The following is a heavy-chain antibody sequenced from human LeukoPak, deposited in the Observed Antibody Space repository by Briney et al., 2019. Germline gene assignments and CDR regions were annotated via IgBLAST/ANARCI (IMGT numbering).Heavy chain of an antibody. V-gene: IGHV3-21*01. CDR3: ARDFPLTTRSNFLPDY. D-gene: IGHD1-1*01. CDR2: ISSSSSYI. CDR1: GFTFSSYS. J-gene: IGHJ4*02. Sequence: GGSLRLSCAPSGFTFSSYSMNWVRQAPGKGLEWVSSISSSSSYIYYTDSVKGRFTISRDTATNSLYRRVNSQIVDDTAVYYCARDFPLTTRSNFLPDYCSQGTLLTVSS.